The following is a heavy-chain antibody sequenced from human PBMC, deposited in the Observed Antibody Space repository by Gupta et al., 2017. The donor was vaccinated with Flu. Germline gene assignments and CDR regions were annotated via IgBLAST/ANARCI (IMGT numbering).Heavy chain of an antibody. J-gene: IGHJ5*02. CDR1: GYIFSNYW. Sequence: EVQLVQSGAEVKKPGESLSISCKTSGYIFSNYWITWVRQMPGKGLEWMGRIDPTDSSTSYSPSFQGHVTISADKSTSTAYLQWSSLKASDSAIYYCARAPVVTAWVNWFDPWGQGTLVTVSS. D-gene: IGHD2-21*02. V-gene: IGHV5-10-1*01. CDR3: ARAPVVTAWVNWFDP. CDR2: IDPTDSST.